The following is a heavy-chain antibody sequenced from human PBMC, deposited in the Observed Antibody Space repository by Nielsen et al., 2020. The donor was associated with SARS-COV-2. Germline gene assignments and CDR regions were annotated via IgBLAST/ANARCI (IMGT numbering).Heavy chain of an antibody. J-gene: IGHJ4*02. CDR3: ARRPRRYCSSTSRYTVSHYFDY. V-gene: IGHV4-34*01. Sequence: WIRQPPGKGLEWIGEINHSGSTNYNPSLKSRVTISVDTSKNQFSLKLSSVTAADTAVYYCARRPRRYCSSTSRYTVSHYFDYWGQGTLVTVSS. CDR2: INHSGST. D-gene: IGHD2-2*02.